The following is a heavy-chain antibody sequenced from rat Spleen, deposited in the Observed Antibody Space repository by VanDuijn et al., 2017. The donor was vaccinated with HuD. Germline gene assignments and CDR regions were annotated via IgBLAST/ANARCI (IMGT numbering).Heavy chain of an antibody. V-gene: IGHV3-3*01. CDR3: ARDNNYKAY. CDR1: GYSITSSYT. D-gene: IGHD1-10*01. Sequence: EVQLQESGPGPVKPSQSLSLTCSVTGYSITSSYTWNWIRKFPGNKLEWMGYINSAGSTNYNPSLKSRISITRDTSKNQFFLQVNSVTTEDTATYYCARDNNYKAYWGQGTLVTVSS. CDR2: INSAGST. J-gene: IGHJ3*01.